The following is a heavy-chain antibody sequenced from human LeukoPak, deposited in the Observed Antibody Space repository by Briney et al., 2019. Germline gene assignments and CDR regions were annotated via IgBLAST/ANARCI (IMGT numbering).Heavy chain of an antibody. CDR3: ARDALHYDFWSGYSVGLDY. CDR1: GYTFTGYY. V-gene: IGHV1-18*04. J-gene: IGHJ4*02. Sequence: AASVKVSCKASGYTFTGYYMHWVRQAPGQGLEWMGWISAYNGNTNYAQKLQGRVTMTTDTSTSTAYMELRSLRSDDTAVYYCARDALHYDFWSGYSVGLDYWGQGTLVTVSS. CDR2: ISAYNGNT. D-gene: IGHD3-3*01.